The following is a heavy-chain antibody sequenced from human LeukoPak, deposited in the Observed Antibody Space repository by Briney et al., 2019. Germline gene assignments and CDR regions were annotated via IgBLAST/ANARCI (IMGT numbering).Heavy chain of an antibody. CDR2: VTAFNENT. V-gene: IGHV1-18*01. D-gene: IGHD5-24*01. Sequence: RASAKVSCKASGFALTTYNIVWLRQAPGQGLEWVGWVTAFNENTHYSRKVQGRVTMTRDTSTSTAYMELRSLRFDDTAVYYCARNTYGYKFSMDVWGKGTTVTVSS. CDR3: ARNTYGYKFSMDV. CDR1: GFALTTYN. J-gene: IGHJ6*03.